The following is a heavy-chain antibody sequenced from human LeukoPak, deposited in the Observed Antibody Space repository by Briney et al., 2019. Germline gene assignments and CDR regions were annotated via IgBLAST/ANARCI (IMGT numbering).Heavy chain of an antibody. D-gene: IGHD4-11*01. Sequence: GGSLRLSCAASGFTFSSYAMHWVRQAPGQGLEWVAVISYDGSNKYYADSVKGRFTISRDNSKNTLYLQMNSLRAEDTAVYYCAREQKTTVEFLFDYWGQGTLVTVSS. J-gene: IGHJ4*02. V-gene: IGHV3-30-3*01. CDR2: ISYDGSNK. CDR1: GFTFSSYA. CDR3: AREQKTTVEFLFDY.